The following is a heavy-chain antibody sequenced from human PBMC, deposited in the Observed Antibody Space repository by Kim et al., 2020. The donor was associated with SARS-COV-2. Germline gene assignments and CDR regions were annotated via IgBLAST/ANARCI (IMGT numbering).Heavy chain of an antibody. D-gene: IGHD3-10*01. J-gene: IGHJ4*02. V-gene: IGHV3-23*01. Sequence: KGRFTISRDNSKNTLYLQMNGLRAEDTAVYYCAKDRGITMVRGVVSYYFDYWGQGTLVTVSS. CDR3: AKDRGITMVRGVVSYYFDY.